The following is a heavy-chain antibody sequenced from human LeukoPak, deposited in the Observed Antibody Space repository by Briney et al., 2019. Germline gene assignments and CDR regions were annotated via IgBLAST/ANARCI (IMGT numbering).Heavy chain of an antibody. D-gene: IGHD6-19*01. CDR2: IGSSGTTR. CDR1: GFPFSIYE. J-gene: IGHJ4*02. Sequence: GGSLRLSCAVSGFPFSIYEMNWVRQAPGKGLEGVSNIGSSGTTRYYADSVKGRFSISRDNAKNSLYLQMNSLRVEDTGVYYCALLAVASDFDYWGQGALVTVSS. CDR3: ALLAVASDFDY. V-gene: IGHV3-48*03.